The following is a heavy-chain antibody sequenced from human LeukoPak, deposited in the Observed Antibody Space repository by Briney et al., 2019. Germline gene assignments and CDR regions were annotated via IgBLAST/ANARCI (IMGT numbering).Heavy chain of an antibody. CDR3: ARDISPAGTEGAFDI. J-gene: IGHJ3*02. CDR2: IRYDGSNK. V-gene: IGHV3-30*02. Sequence: PGGSLRLSCAASGFTFSSYGMHWVRQAPGKGLEWVAFIRYDGSNKYYADSVKGRFTISRDNAKNSLYLQTNSLRAEDTAVYYCARDISPAGTEGAFDIWGQGTMVTVSS. CDR1: GFTFSSYG. D-gene: IGHD1-1*01.